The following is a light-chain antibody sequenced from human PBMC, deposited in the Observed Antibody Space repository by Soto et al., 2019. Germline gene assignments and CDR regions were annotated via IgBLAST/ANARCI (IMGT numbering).Light chain of an antibody. CDR3: QQYYSPWT. CDR2: WAS. V-gene: IGKV4-1*01. J-gene: IGKJ1*01. CDR1: QSILYSSNNKNY. Sequence: DIVMTQSPDSLAVSLGERATINCKSSQSILYSSNNKNYLAWYQQKPGQPPKLLIYWASTRESGVPDRFSGSGSGTDFTLTISNLQAEDVAVYYCQQYYSPWTFGQGPKVEIK.